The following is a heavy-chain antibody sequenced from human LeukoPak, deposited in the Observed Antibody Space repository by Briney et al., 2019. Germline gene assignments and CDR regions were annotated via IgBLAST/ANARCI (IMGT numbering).Heavy chain of an antibody. J-gene: IGHJ4*02. CDR2: TYYRSKWYS. CDR3: ARDVATTGWYTFDY. D-gene: IGHD6-19*01. V-gene: IGHV6-1*01. CDR1: GDSVSSINGA. Sequence: SQTLSLTCAISGDSVSSINGAWNWVRQSPSRGLEWLGRTYYRSKWYSDYAVPIQGRISINPDTSKNQFTLHLFSVTPDDTAVYYCARDVATTGWYTFDYWGQGTRVTFSS.